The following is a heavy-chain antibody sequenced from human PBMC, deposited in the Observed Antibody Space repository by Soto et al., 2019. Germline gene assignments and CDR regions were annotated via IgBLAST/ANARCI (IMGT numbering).Heavy chain of an antibody. Sequence: EVQLVESGGGLVQPGGSLRLSCAASGFTFSSYSMNWVRQAPGKGLEWVSYISSSSSTIYYADSVKGRFTISRDNAKNSRYLQMNSLRAEDTAVYYCARERVGANLDYWGQGTLVTVSS. V-gene: IGHV3-48*01. D-gene: IGHD1-26*01. J-gene: IGHJ4*02. CDR1: GFTFSSYS. CDR2: ISSSSSTI. CDR3: ARERVGANLDY.